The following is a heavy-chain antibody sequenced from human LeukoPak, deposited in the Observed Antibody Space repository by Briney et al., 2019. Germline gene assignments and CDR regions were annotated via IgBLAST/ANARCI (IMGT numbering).Heavy chain of an antibody. J-gene: IGHJ6*03. Sequence: GGSLRLSCAASGFTFSSYEMNRVRQAPGKGLEWVSYISSSYRYYGDSVKGRFTISRDNAKNSLYLQMNSLRAEDTAVYYCARNNNWNDNHMDVWGKGTTVTISS. CDR3: ARNNNWNDNHMDV. CDR2: ISSSYR. V-gene: IGHV3-21*05. CDR1: GFTFSSYE. D-gene: IGHD1-1*01.